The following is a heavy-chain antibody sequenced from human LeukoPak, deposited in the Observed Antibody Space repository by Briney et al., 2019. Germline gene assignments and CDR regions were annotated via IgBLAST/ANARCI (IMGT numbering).Heavy chain of an antibody. Sequence: GGSLRLSCAASGFTFSSFAMSWVRQAPGEGLEWVSAMSGSGGMTYSADSVKGRFTISRDNSKDTLYLQMNSLRAEDTAIYYCAKGPFFYYDASGYNYFESWGQGTLVTVSS. CDR3: AKGPFFYYDASGYNYFES. V-gene: IGHV3-23*01. CDR2: MSGSGGMT. J-gene: IGHJ4*02. D-gene: IGHD3-22*01. CDR1: GFTFSSFA.